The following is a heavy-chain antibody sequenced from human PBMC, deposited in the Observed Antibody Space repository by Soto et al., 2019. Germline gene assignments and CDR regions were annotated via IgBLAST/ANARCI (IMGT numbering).Heavy chain of an antibody. CDR3: TRTYYDSSGYYSY. V-gene: IGHV3-49*03. CDR1: GFTFGDYA. Sequence: PGGSLRLSCTASGFTFGDYAMSWFRQAPGKGLEWVGFIRSKAYGGTTEYAASVKGRFTISRDDSKSIAYLQMNSLKTEDTAVYYCTRTYYDSSGYYSYWGQGTLDTVSS. CDR2: IRSKAYGGTT. J-gene: IGHJ4*02. D-gene: IGHD3-22*01.